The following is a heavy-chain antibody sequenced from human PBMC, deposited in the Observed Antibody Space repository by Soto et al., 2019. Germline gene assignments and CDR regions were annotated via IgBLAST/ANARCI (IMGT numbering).Heavy chain of an antibody. J-gene: IGHJ6*03. CDR1: GFILSDCA. D-gene: IGHD7-27*01. V-gene: IGHV3-48*01. CDR2: ISSSTSVI. Sequence: EVQLVESGGDLVQPGGCLRFSCATSGFILSDCAMNWVRQAPGKGLESVSYISSSTSVIDYAESVKGRLTVSRDNVRNSLYLQMNSLRAEDTAVYYCARDLSWGSNWYYYMDVWGKGTTVTVSS. CDR3: ARDLSWGSNWYYYMDV.